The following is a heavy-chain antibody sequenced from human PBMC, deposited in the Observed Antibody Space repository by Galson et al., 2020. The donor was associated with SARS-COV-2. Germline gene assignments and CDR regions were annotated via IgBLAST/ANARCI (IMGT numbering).Heavy chain of an antibody. D-gene: IGHD3-10*01. CDR1: GFAFSSYP. CDR3: ARSPPASTSGTVIYFDY. CDR2: LDTSSTYI. Sequence: GGSLRLSCAASGFAFSSYPMTWVRQAPGKGLEWVASLDTSSTYIYHADSLKGRFTISRDNAENSLYLQMNSLRAEDTAVYYCARSPPASTSGTVIYFDYWGQGTQVTVSS. V-gene: IGHV3-21*01. J-gene: IGHJ4*02.